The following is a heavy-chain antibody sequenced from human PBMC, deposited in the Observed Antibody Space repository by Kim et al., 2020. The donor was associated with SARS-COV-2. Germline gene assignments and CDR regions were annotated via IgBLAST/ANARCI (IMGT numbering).Heavy chain of an antibody. CDR2: INHSGST. Sequence: SETLSLTCAVYGGSFSGYYWSWIRQPPGKGLEWIGEINHSGSTNYNPSLKSRVTISVDTSKNQFSLKLSSVTAADTAVYYCARGRWVVINRATNNTDAFDIWGQGTMVTVSS. CDR3: ARGRWVVINRATNNTDAFDI. V-gene: IGHV4-34*01. D-gene: IGHD3-22*01. CDR1: GGSFSGYY. J-gene: IGHJ3*02.